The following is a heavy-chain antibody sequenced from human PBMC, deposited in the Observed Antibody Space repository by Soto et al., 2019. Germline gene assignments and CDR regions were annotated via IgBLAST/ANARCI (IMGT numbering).Heavy chain of an antibody. Sequence: QVQLVESGGGVVQPGRSLRLSCAASGFTFSSYGMHWVRQAPGKGLEWVAVIWYDGSNKYYADSVKGRFTISRDNSKNTLYLQMNILRAEDTAVDYCARDQPGGSYFDYWGQGTLVTVSS. CDR3: ARDQPGGSYFDY. CDR2: IWYDGSNK. D-gene: IGHD1-26*01. V-gene: IGHV3-33*01. CDR1: GFTFSSYG. J-gene: IGHJ4*02.